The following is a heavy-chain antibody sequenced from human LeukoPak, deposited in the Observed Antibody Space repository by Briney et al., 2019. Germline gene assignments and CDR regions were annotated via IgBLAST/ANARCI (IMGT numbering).Heavy chain of an antibody. CDR1: GGSISSSNYY. J-gene: IGHJ4*02. D-gene: IGHD4-17*01. CDR3: ARERAVTTYYFDY. Sequence: SETLSLTCTVSGGSISSSNYYWGWIRQPPGKGLEWIGYIYYSGSTNYNPSLKSRVTISVDTSKNQFSLKLSSVTAADTAVYYCARERAVTTYYFDYWGQGTLVTVSS. V-gene: IGHV4-61*01. CDR2: IYYSGST.